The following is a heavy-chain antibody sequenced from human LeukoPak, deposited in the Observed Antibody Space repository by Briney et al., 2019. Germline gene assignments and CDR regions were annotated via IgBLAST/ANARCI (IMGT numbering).Heavy chain of an antibody. CDR1: GFTFSNYV. Sequence: GGSLRLSCAASGFTFSNYVMSWVRQAPGKGLEWVSAIGSGGATYYADSVKGRFTVSRDNSKNALYLQMNSLRGEDTAIYYCGIRESGAYYVFWGQGTLVTVSS. J-gene: IGHJ4*02. CDR2: IGSGGAT. V-gene: IGHV3-23*01. CDR3: GIRESGAYYVF. D-gene: IGHD3-22*01.